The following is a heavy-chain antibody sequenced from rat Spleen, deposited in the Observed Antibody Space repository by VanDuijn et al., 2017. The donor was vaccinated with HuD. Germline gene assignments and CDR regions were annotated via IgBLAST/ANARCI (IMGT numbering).Heavy chain of an antibody. D-gene: IGHD1-4*01. CDR2: ISYDGSST. CDR1: GFTFSDYY. J-gene: IGHJ2*01. CDR3: ARLPNYPGITSY. Sequence: EVQLVESGGGLVEPGGSLKLSCAASGFTFSDYYMAWVRQAPTKGLEWVATISYDGSSTYYRDSVKGRFTISRDNAKSTLYLQMDSLRSEDTATYYCARLPNYPGITSYWGQGVMVTVSS. V-gene: IGHV5-7*01.